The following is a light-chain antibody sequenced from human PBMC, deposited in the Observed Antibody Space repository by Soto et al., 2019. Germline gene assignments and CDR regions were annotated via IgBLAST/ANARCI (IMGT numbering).Light chain of an antibody. J-gene: IGLJ3*02. Sequence: QSALTQPASVSGSPGQSITISCTGSSSDVGSYNFVSCHQQHPGKAPKLMIYEGSKRPSGVSNRFSGSKSGNTASLTISGLQAEDEDDYYCCSYAGSSTWVFGGGTKLTVL. V-gene: IGLV2-23*01. CDR3: CSYAGSSTWV. CDR1: SSDVGSYNF. CDR2: EGS.